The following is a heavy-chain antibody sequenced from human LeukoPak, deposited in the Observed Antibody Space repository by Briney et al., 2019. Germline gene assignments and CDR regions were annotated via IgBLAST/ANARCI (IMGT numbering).Heavy chain of an antibody. J-gene: IGHJ5*02. Sequence: SETLSLTCAVSGGSISSGLYSWSWIRQPLGKGLEWIGYIYHTGSTYYNPSLKSRVTISVDTSKNQFSLRLSSVTAADTAVYYCARLQYCSGTSCYWFDPWGQGILVTVSS. CDR3: ARLQYCSGTSCYWFDP. V-gene: IGHV4-30-2*01. CDR2: IYHTGST. CDR1: GGSISSGLYS. D-gene: IGHD2-2*01.